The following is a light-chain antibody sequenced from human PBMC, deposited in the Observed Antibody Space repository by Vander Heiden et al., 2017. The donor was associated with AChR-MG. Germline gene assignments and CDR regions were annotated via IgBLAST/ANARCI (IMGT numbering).Light chain of an antibody. Sequence: QSALTQPRSVSGSPGQSVTISCTGTSSDVGYYNHVSWHQQPPGKAPKVMIFDVSKRPSGVPDRFSGSKSGNTASLTISGLQAEDEADYYCCSYAGTYTFVFGTGTKVTVL. CDR3: CSYAGTYTFV. CDR1: SSDVGYYNH. J-gene: IGLJ1*01. CDR2: DVS. V-gene: IGLV2-11*01.